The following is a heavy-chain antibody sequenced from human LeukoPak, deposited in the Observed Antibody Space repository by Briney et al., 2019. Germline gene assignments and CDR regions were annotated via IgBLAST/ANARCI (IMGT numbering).Heavy chain of an antibody. CDR2: IKQDGSEK. J-gene: IGHJ3*02. V-gene: IGHV3-7*01. D-gene: IGHD1-26*01. CDR1: GFTFRNYW. Sequence: GGSLRLSCAASGFTFRNYWMSWVRQVPGKGLEWVANIKQDGSEKAYVDSVKDRFTISRDNAKNSLYLQMNSLRAEDTAVYYCARDDSGSYLADDAFDIWGQGTMVTVSS. CDR3: ARDDSGSYLADDAFDI.